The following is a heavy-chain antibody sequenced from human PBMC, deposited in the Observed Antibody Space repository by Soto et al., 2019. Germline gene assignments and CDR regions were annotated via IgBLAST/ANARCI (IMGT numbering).Heavy chain of an antibody. Sequence: SETLSLTCAVYGGSFSGYYWSWIRQPPGKGLEWIGEINHSGSTNYNPSLKSRVTISVDTSKNQFSLKLSSVTAADTAVYYCARGGECPTYYFDYWGQGTLVTVSS. D-gene: IGHD3-10*01. V-gene: IGHV4-34*01. CDR1: GGSFSGYY. CDR2: INHSGST. CDR3: ARGGECPTYYFDY. J-gene: IGHJ4*02.